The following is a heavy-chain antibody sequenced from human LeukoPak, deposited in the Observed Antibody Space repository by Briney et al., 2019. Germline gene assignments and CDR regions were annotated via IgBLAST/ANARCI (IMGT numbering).Heavy chain of an antibody. CDR2: ISSSSSTI. J-gene: IGHJ3*02. V-gene: IGHV3-48*01. D-gene: IGHD3-22*01. CDR3: ARGRLTYYYDSSGPHDAFDI. Sequence: GGSLRLSCAASGFTFSSYSMNWVRQAPGKGLEWVSYISSSSSTIYYADSVKGRFTISRDNAKNSLYLQMNSLRAEDTAVYYCARGRLTYYYDSSGPHDAFDIWGQGTMVTVSS. CDR1: GFTFSSYS.